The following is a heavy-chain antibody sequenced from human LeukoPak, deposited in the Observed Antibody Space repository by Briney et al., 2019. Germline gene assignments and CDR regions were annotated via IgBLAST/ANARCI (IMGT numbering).Heavy chain of an antibody. Sequence: GGSLRLSCAASGFTFSSYAMHWVRQAPGKGLEWVAVISYDGSNKYYADSVKGRFTISRDNSKNTLYLQTNSLRAEDTAVYYCARDPGGDTAMVDYFDYWGQGTLVTVSS. CDR3: ARDPGGDTAMVDYFDY. V-gene: IGHV3-30-3*01. CDR1: GFTFSSYA. CDR2: ISYDGSNK. J-gene: IGHJ4*02. D-gene: IGHD5-18*01.